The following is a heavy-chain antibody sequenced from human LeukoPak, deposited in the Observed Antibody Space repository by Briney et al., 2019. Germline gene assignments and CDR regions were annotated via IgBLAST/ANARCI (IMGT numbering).Heavy chain of an antibody. CDR3: ARDEYSTLRVHFDY. V-gene: IGHV3-30*04. J-gene: IGHJ4*02. CDR2: ISYDGSNK. D-gene: IGHD6-6*01. Sequence: GGSLRLSYVGSGFILSSYTMHWVRQAPGKGLEWVAVISYDGSNKYYADSVKGRFTISRDNSKNTLYVQMNSLRGEDTAVYYCARDEYSTLRVHFDYWGQGTLVTVSS. CDR1: GFILSSYT.